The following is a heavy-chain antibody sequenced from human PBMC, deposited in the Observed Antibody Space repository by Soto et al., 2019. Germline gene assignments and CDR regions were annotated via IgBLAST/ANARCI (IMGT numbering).Heavy chain of an antibody. Sequence: EVQLLESGGGLAQPGGSLRLSCAASGFTFSSYAMSWVRQAPGKGLEWVSFTSASGGSTNHADSVKGRFTISRDNSKNALNLQKNSLRAEDTALYFCAKDLGASSGYAIFDYWGQGTLVTVSS. D-gene: IGHD3-22*01. CDR1: GFTFSSYA. CDR2: TSASGGST. J-gene: IGHJ4*02. CDR3: AKDLGASSGYAIFDY. V-gene: IGHV3-23*01.